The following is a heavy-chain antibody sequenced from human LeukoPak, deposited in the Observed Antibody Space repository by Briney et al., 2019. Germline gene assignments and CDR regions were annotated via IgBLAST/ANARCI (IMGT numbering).Heavy chain of an antibody. V-gene: IGHV4-61*02. D-gene: IGHD6-19*01. CDR3: ARVKAVAGRTLYYYGMDV. J-gene: IGHJ6*02. CDR2: IYTSGST. Sequence: SETLSLTCSVSGGSISSGSYYWSWIRQSAGKGLEWIGRIYTSGSTDYNPSLKSRVTISVDTSKNQFSLKLNSVTAADTAVYYCARVKAVAGRTLYYYGMDVWGQGTTVTVSS. CDR1: GGSISSGSYY.